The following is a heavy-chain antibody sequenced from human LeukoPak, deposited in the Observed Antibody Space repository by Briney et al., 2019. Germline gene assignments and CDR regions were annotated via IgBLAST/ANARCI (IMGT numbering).Heavy chain of an antibody. CDR1: GGSISNSY. J-gene: IGHJ3*01. D-gene: IGHD1-26*01. CDR3: ARGGPWERGDV. CDR2: IYYSGST. Sequence: SETLSLTCTVSGGSISNSYWSWIRQPPGKGLEWIGYIYYSGSTNYNPSLKSRVTISIDTSQNQFYMKLSSVTAADTALYYCARGGPWERGDVWGQGTMVTVSS. V-gene: IGHV4-59*01.